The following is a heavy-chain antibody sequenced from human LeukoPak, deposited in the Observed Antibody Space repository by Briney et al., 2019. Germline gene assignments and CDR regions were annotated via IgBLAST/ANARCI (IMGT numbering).Heavy chain of an antibody. J-gene: IGHJ4*02. V-gene: IGHV7-4-1*02. CDR2: INTNTGNP. CDR3: ARGARNYYDSSGDY. Sequence: GASVKVSCKASGYTFTSYAMNWVRQAPGQGLEWMGWINTNTGNPTYAQGFTGRFVFSLDTSVSTAYLQISSLKAEDTAVYYCARGARNYYDSSGDYWGQGTLVTVSS. CDR1: GYTFTSYA. D-gene: IGHD3-22*01.